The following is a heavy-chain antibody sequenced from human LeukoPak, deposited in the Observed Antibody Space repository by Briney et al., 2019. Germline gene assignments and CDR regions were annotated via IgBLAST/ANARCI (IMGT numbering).Heavy chain of an antibody. CDR2: ISNTDETR. D-gene: IGHD6-19*01. CDR3: AREIVSAVAGNFDY. V-gene: IGHV3-48*03. CDR1: GFNFRSYE. Sequence: GRSLRLSCAASGFNFRSYEMNWVRQAPGKGLEWVSYISNTDETRTYADSVKGRFTISRDNAKNSLHLEMNSLRAEDAAVYYCAREIVSAVAGNFDYWGQGTLVTVSS. J-gene: IGHJ4*02.